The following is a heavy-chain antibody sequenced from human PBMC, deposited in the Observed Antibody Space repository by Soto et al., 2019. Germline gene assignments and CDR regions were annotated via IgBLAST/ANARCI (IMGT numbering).Heavy chain of an antibody. J-gene: IGHJ4*02. CDR3: ARLTGTTPSAY. Sequence: QVQMVESGGGVVQPGRSLRLSCAASGFTFRSYGMQWVRQAPGKGLEWVAVIWYDGSNKYYADSVKGRVTISRYNSKNTLYLQMHSLRAEDTAVYYCARLTGTTPSAYWGQGTLVTVSS. D-gene: IGHD1-7*01. CDR1: GFTFRSYG. CDR2: IWYDGSNK. V-gene: IGHV3-33*01.